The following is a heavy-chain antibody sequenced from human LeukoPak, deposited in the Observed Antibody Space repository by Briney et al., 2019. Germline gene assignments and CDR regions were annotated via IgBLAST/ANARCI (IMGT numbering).Heavy chain of an antibody. Sequence: ASVKVSCKASGYTFTEYDIHWVRQAPGQGLEWMGWINPTSGGTYYAQKFQGRVTITRDTSITTAYREVSRLRSDDTAVYYCASLGSGSLYYYGMDVWGQGTTVTVS. CDR1: GYTFTEYD. CDR2: INPTSGGT. D-gene: IGHD3-10*01. J-gene: IGHJ6*02. V-gene: IGHV1-2*02. CDR3: ASLGSGSLYYYGMDV.